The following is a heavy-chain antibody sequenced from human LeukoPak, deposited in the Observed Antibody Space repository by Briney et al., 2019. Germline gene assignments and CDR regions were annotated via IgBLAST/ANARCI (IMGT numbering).Heavy chain of an antibody. CDR2: ISYDGSNK. CDR1: GFTFSSYA. CDR3: ASYTGGTVTTYGWFDP. Sequence: PGRSLRLSCAASGFTFSSYAMHWVRQAPGKGLEWVAVISYDGSNKYYADSVKGRFTISRDNSKNTLYLQMNSLRAEDTAVYYCASYTGGTVTTYGWFDPWGQGNPGHRLL. V-gene: IGHV3-30-3*01. J-gene: IGHJ5*02. D-gene: IGHD4-17*01.